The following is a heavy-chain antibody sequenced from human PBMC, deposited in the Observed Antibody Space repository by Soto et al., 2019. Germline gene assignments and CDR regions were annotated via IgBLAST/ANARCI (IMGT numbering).Heavy chain of an antibody. J-gene: IGHJ4*02. CDR3: ASGSPHHY. Sequence: ASVKVSCKASGYTFSNYGISWVRQAPGQGLEWMGWLSVYNGNTHYAQKFQGRVTVTTDTSTSTAYMELRSLRSDDTAVYYCASGSPHHYWGQATLVTGSS. V-gene: IGHV1-18*01. CDR1: GYTFSNYG. CDR2: LSVYNGNT.